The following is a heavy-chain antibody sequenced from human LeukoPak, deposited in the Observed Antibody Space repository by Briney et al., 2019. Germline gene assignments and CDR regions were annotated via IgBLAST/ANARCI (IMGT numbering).Heavy chain of an antibody. CDR3: ARRGDSGYYSTTHFDY. CDR1: GYIFTSYW. CDR2: IYPGGSAT. D-gene: IGHD3-22*01. J-gene: IGHJ4*02. V-gene: IGHV5-51*01. Sequence: PGESLKISCKAAGYIFTSYWGGWVRQMPRKGLEWMGIIYPGGSATRYSPSFQGQVTISADKSISTAYLQWSSLKASDTAMYYCARRGDSGYYSTTHFDYWGQGTLVTVSS.